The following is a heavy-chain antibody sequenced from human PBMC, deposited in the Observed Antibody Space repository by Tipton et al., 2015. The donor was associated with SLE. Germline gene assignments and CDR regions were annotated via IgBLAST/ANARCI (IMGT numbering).Heavy chain of an antibody. Sequence: SLRLSCAASGFTFDDYAMHWVRQAPGKGLEWVSGISWNSGSIGYADSVKGRFTISRDNAKNSLYLQMNSLRAEDTALYYCAKDGGYCSGGSCYDFDYWGQGTLVTVSS. J-gene: IGHJ4*02. D-gene: IGHD2-15*01. CDR2: ISWNSGSI. V-gene: IGHV3-9*01. CDR3: AKDGGYCSGGSCYDFDY. CDR1: GFTFDDYA.